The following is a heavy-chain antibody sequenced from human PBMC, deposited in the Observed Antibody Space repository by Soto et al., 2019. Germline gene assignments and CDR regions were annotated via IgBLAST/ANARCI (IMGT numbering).Heavy chain of an antibody. J-gene: IGHJ4*02. CDR2: ISYDGSNK. V-gene: IGHV3-30*18. Sequence: PWGSLRLSCAASGFTFSSYGMHCVRQAPGKGLEWVAVISYDGSNKYYADSVKGRFTISRDNSKNTLYLQMNSLRAEDTAVYYCAKDGTSYCGGECPYYFDYWGQGTLVTVSS. CDR1: GFTFSSYG. D-gene: IGHD2-21*01. CDR3: AKDGTSYCGGECPYYFDY.